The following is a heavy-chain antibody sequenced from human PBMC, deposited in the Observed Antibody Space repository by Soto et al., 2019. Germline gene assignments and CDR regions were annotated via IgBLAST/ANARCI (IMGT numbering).Heavy chain of an antibody. Sequence: QVQLVQSGPEVKTPGSSVKVSCKTSGDTFKKFAISWVRQAPGQGPEWMGGIIPMFGTTKYTQKLQGRVTFTADKSTGTAYMELTSLMSEDTATYFCARGVVPAAGAAPHYFHYGVDVWGQGTTVTVSS. CDR2: IIPMFGTT. J-gene: IGHJ6*02. D-gene: IGHD2-2*01. V-gene: IGHV1-69*06. CDR3: ARGVVPAAGAAPHYFHYGVDV. CDR1: GDTFKKFA.